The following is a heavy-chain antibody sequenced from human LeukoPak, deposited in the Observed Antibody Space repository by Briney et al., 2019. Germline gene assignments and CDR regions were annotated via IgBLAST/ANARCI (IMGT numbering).Heavy chain of an antibody. D-gene: IGHD6-6*01. CDR3: ARWVSSSYDAFDI. V-gene: IGHV3-64*01. CDR1: GFTFSTLC. CDR2: ISSNGGST. J-gene: IGHJ3*02. Sequence: GGSLRFSCSASGFTFSTLCMHWVRQAPGKGLEYVSAISSNGGSTYYANSVKGRFTISRDNSKNTLYLQMGSLRAEDMAVYYCARWVSSSYDAFDIWGQGTMVTVSS.